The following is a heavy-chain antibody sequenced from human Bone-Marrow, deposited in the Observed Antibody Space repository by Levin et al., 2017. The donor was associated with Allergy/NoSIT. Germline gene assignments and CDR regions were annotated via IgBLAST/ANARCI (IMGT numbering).Heavy chain of an antibody. D-gene: IGHD3-10*01. CDR1: GFIFSNYA. V-gene: IGHV3-23*01. J-gene: IGHJ3*01. Sequence: GGSLRLSCAASGFIFSNYAMTWVRQAPGKGLEWVSGLSGSGTSTFYLDSVKGRFTISRDNSKNTLYLQMNSLRAEDTAIYYCAKGPVFGPNDPFDVWGQGTMVTVSS. CDR2: LSGSGTST. CDR3: AKGPVFGPNDPFDV.